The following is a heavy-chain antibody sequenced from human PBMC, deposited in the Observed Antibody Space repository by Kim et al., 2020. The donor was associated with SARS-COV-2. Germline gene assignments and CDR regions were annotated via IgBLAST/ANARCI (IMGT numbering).Heavy chain of an antibody. J-gene: IGHJ4*02. CDR3: ARLSLYWSFHFDY. V-gene: IGHV4-39*01. Sequence: YNPTSKSRVNISVDTSKIKSYLKLRSVAAADTAVYYCARLSLYWSFHFDYWGQGTLVTVSS. D-gene: IGHD3-16*01.